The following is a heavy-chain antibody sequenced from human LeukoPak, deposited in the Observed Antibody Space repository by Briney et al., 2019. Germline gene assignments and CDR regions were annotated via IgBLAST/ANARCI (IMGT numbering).Heavy chain of an antibody. V-gene: IGHV4-38-2*02. CDR1: GYSISSGYY. CDR3: ARGFSGSYSDLVDY. CDR2: IYHSGST. Sequence: SETLSLTCTVSGYSISSGYYWGWIRQPPGKGLEWIGSIYHSGSTYYNPSLKSRVTISVDTSKNQFSLKLSSVTAADTAVYYCARGFSGSYSDLVDYWGQGTLVTVSS. D-gene: IGHD1-26*01. J-gene: IGHJ4*02.